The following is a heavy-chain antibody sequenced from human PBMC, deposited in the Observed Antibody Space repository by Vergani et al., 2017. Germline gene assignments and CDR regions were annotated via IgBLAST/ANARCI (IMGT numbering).Heavy chain of an antibody. CDR2: IYHSGST. Sequence: QVQLQESGPGLVKPSETLSLTCAVSGYSISSGYYWGWIRQPPGKGLEWIGSIYHSGSTYYNPSLKSRVTISVETSKNQFSLKLSSVTAADTAVYYCARRSNYYDSSGFWFDPWGQGTLVTVSS. CDR3: ARRSNYYDSSGFWFDP. CDR1: GYSISSGYY. D-gene: IGHD3-22*01. J-gene: IGHJ5*02. V-gene: IGHV4-38-2*01.